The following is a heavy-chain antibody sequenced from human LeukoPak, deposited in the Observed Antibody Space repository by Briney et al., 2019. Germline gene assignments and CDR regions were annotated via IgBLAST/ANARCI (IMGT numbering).Heavy chain of an antibody. CDR3: ARGARGITMVRGAIPYYFDY. J-gene: IGHJ4*02. Sequence: GASVKVSCKASGYTFTSYAMHWVRQAPGQRLEWMGWINAGNGNTKYSQKFQGRVTITRDTSASTAYMELSSLRSEDTAVYYCARGARGITMVRGAIPYYFDYWGQGTLVTVSS. CDR1: GYTFTSYA. D-gene: IGHD3-10*01. CDR2: INAGNGNT. V-gene: IGHV1-3*01.